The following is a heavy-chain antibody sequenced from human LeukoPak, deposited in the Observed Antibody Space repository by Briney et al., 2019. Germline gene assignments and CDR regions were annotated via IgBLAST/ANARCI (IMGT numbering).Heavy chain of an antibody. CDR2: ISAYNGNT. D-gene: IGHD3-10*01. Sequence: ASVKVSCKASGYTFTSYGISWVRQAPGQGLEWMGWISAYNGNTNYAQKLQGRVTMTTDTSTSTAYMELRSLRSDDTAVYYCARAVRPITMVRGVIITALDYWGQGTLVTVSS. V-gene: IGHV1-18*01. CDR3: ARAVRPITMVRGVIITALDY. J-gene: IGHJ4*02. CDR1: GYTFTSYG.